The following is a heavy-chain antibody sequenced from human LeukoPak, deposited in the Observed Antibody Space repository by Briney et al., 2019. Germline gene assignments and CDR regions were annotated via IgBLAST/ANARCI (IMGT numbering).Heavy chain of an antibody. CDR1: GGSISSYY. V-gene: IGHV4-59*12. CDR3: ARVSVAGLDF. CDR2: IFHSGST. D-gene: IGHD3/OR15-3a*01. J-gene: IGHJ4*02. Sequence: SETLSLTCTVSGGSISSYYWSWIRQPPGKGLEWIGEIFHSGSTNYNPSLKSRVTISVDKSKNQFSLRLNSMTAADTAVYYCARVSVAGLDFWGQGTLVTVSS.